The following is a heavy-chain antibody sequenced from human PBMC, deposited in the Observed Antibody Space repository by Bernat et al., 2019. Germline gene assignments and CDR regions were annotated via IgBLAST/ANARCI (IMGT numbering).Heavy chain of an antibody. V-gene: IGHV1-69*01. Sequence: QVQLVQSGAEVKKPGSSVKVPCKASGGTFSSYAISWVRQAPGQGLEWMGGIIPIFGTANYAQKFQGRVTITADESTSTAYMELSSLRSEDTAVYYCARDSTDTPVADVLLWFGRFDYWGQGTLVTVSS. J-gene: IGHJ4*02. CDR3: ARDSTDTPVADVLLWFGRFDY. CDR2: IIPIFGTA. CDR1: GGTFSSYA. D-gene: IGHD3-10*01.